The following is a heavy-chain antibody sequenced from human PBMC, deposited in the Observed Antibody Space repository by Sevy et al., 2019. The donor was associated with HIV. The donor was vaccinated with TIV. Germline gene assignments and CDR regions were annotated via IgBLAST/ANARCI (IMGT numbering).Heavy chain of an antibody. D-gene: IGHD2-15*01. CDR2: ISPHNGDT. CDR3: ARAYSSGGPRYSLAY. CDR1: GYTFTTYR. V-gene: IGHV1-18*01. Sequence: APVKVSCKISGYTFTTYRITWVRQAPGQGLEWMGWISPHNGDTDYPQKLQDRITMITDTSTTTVYMELTSLRSDDTAVYYCARAYSSGGPRYSLAYWGQGTLVTVSS. J-gene: IGHJ4*02.